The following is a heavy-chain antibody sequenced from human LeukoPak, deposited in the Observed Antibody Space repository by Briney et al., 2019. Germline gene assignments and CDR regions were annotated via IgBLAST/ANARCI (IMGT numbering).Heavy chain of an antibody. J-gene: IGHJ4*02. CDR2: IYSGGST. CDR3: ARVGATGFDY. V-gene: IGHV3-53*01. D-gene: IGHD5-12*01. CDR1: GFIVSNNY. Sequence: PGGSLRLSCVASGFIVSNNYMSWVRQAPGKGLEWVSVIYSGGSTFYADSVKGRFTISRDNAKNSLYLQMNSLRAEDTAVYYCARVGATGFDYWGQGTLVTVSS.